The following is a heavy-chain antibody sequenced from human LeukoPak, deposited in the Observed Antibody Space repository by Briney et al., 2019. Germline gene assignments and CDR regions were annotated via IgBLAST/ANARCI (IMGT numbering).Heavy chain of an antibody. CDR1: GFSLSTSGGG. CDR3: ARANTYYSGSGFDY. D-gene: IGHD3-10*01. J-gene: IGHJ4*02. V-gene: IGHV2-5*02. Sequence: SGPTLVNPTQTLTLTCTFSGFSLSTSGGGVGWIRQPPGKALEWLALILWDDDKRYSPSLKSRLTITKDTSKNHVVLTMTNVDPVDTATYYCARANTYYSGSGFDYWGQGTLVTVSS. CDR2: ILWDDDK.